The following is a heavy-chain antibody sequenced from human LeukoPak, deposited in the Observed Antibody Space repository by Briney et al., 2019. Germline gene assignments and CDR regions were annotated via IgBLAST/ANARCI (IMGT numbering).Heavy chain of an antibody. CDR2: IYYTGST. J-gene: IGHJ4*02. D-gene: IGHD4-17*01. CDR1: GGSISSGAFY. Sequence: PSETLSLTCTVSGGSISSGAFYWSWIRQHPGKGLEWIGYIYYTGSTYYNPSLKTRVTISVDTSKNQFYLKLSSVTAADTAVYHCARERNGDYGGYYLDYWGRGALVTVPS. V-gene: IGHV4-31*02. CDR3: ARERNGDYGGYYLDY.